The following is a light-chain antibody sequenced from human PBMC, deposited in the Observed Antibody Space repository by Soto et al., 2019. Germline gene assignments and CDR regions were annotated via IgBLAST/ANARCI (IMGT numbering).Light chain of an antibody. CDR3: QQYGSSPLT. CDR2: GAS. V-gene: IGKV3-20*01. CDR1: QSVSSSY. Sequence: EIVLTQSPGTLSLSPGERATLSCRASQSVSSSYLAWYQQKPGQAPRLLLYGASSRATGIPDRFSGSGSGADFTLTISRLEPEYVAVYYCQQYGSSPLTFGGGTKVEIK. J-gene: IGKJ4*01.